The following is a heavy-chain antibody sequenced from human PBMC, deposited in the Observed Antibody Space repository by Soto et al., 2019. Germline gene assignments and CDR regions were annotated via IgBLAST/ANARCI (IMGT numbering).Heavy chain of an antibody. CDR2: IFWDDDK. D-gene: IGHD2-15*01. CDR3: AHFSREFQLILSHYWFDA. J-gene: IGHJ5*02. CDR1: GFSLSTSGLG. V-gene: IGHV2-5*02. Sequence: QITLKESGPTLVKPTQTLTLTCTFSGFSLSTSGLGVGWIRQPPGKALQWLALIFWDDDKRYSPSLEIRLTITKDNSKNQVVLIMTNMDPVDTATYYCAHFSREFQLILSHYWFDAWGQGIPVTVSS.